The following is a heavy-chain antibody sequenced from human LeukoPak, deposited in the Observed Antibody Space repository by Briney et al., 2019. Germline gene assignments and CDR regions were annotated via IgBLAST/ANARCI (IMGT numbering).Heavy chain of an antibody. CDR3: ARGDSSGYYSNAFDI. J-gene: IGHJ3*02. D-gene: IGHD3-22*01. CDR1: ADSVSSNSAA. CDR2: TYYRSKVYN. Sequence: SQTLSLTCPISADSVSSNSAAWNWIRQSPSRGLEWLRRTYYRSKVYNDYAVSVKSRITTNPDTSKNQFSLQLNSVTPEDTAVYYCARGDSSGYYSNAFDIWGQGTMVTVSS. V-gene: IGHV6-1*01.